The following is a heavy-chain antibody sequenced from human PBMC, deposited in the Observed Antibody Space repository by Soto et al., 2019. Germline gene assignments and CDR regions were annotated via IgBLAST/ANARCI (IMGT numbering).Heavy chain of an antibody. V-gene: IGHV4-59*01. CDR1: GGSISSYY. Sequence: PSETLSLTCTVSGGSISSYYWSWIRQPPGKGLEWIGYIYYSGSTNYNPSLKSRVTISVDTSKNQFSLKLSSVTAADTAVYYCARVSRWYLSHFDFWGQGTLVTVSS. D-gene: IGHD6-13*01. CDR2: IYYSGST. CDR3: ARVSRWYLSHFDF. J-gene: IGHJ4*02.